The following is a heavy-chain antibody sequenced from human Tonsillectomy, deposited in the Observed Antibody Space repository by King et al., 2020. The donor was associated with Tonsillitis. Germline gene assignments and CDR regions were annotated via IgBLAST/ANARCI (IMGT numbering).Heavy chain of an antibody. CDR1: GDSISSYY. CDR3: ARDTYSYDSTGYYPTYFDY. D-gene: IGHD3-22*01. V-gene: IGHV4-59*01. J-gene: IGHJ4*02. CDR2: NYYTGST. Sequence: LQLQESGPGLVKPSETLSLTCTVSGDSISSYYWSWIRQPPGKGLEWIGYNYYTGSTNYNPSLKSRVTISVDTSKNQFSLKLSSVTAADTAVYYCARDTYSYDSTGYYPTYFDYWGQGTLVTVSS.